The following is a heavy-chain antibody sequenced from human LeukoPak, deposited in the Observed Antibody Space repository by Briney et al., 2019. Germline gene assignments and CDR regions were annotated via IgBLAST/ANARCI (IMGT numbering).Heavy chain of an antibody. CDR3: ARGHDILTGYSPLDY. V-gene: IGHV1-18*01. J-gene: IGHJ4*02. Sequence: ASVKVSCKASGYTFTSYGISWVRQAPGQGLEWMGWISAYNGNTNYAQKLQGRVTMTTDTSTSTAYMELRSLRSDDTAVYYCARGHDILTGYSPLDYWGQGTLVTVSS. CDR1: GYTFTSYG. D-gene: IGHD3-9*01. CDR2: ISAYNGNT.